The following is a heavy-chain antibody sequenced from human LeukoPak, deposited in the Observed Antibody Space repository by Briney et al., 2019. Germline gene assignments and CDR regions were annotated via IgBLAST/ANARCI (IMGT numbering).Heavy chain of an antibody. Sequence: GGSLRLSYAASGFTFSTKWMSWVRQAPGKGLEWVANINHDGREKYYVDSVKGRFTISRDNAKNSLNLQMNSLRAEDTAVYYCARDSSWEGPIGYWGQGTLVTVSS. J-gene: IGHJ4*02. CDR3: ARDSSWEGPIGY. V-gene: IGHV3-7*01. CDR2: INHDGREK. D-gene: IGHD1-26*01. CDR1: GFTFSTKW.